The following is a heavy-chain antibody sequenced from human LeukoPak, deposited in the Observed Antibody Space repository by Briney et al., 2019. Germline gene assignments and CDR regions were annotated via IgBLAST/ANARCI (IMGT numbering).Heavy chain of an antibody. J-gene: IGHJ1*01. Sequence: ASVKVSCKASGYTFTGYYMHWVRQAPGQGLEWMGWINPNSGGTNYAQKFQGRVTMTRDTSISTAYMELSSLRSEDTAVYYCARPRRGYCSGGSCSYFQHRGQGTLVTVSS. CDR3: ARPRRGYCSGGSCSYFQH. CDR1: GYTFTGYY. D-gene: IGHD2-15*01. V-gene: IGHV1-2*02. CDR2: INPNSGGT.